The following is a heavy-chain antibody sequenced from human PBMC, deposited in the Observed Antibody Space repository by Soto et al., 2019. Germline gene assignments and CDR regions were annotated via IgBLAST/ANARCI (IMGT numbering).Heavy chain of an antibody. CDR3: TTGTTTIIRVDY. V-gene: IGHV3-15*01. J-gene: IGHJ4*02. D-gene: IGHD3-10*01. Sequence: EVQLVESGGGLVKPGGSLRLSCTASGFTFSNAWMSWVRQAPGKGLEWVGRIKSKTDGGTTDYAAPVKGRYSISRDDSKTTLFLQMKSLNTEDTAVYYCTTGTTTIIRVDYWGQGTLVTVCS. CDR2: IKSKTDGGTT. CDR1: GFTFSNAW.